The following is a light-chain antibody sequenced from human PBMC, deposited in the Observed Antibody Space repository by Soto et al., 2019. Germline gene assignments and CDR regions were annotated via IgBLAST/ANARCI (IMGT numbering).Light chain of an antibody. CDR1: QSVSRN. V-gene: IGKV3-15*01. Sequence: EIVMTQSPATLSVSPGERATLACMASQSVSRNVAWYQQKPGQAPRLLIHDASTRATGISVRFSGSGSGTEFTLTISSLQSEDVAVYYCQQYNNWLWTFGQGTKVEIK. CDR2: DAS. CDR3: QQYNNWLWT. J-gene: IGKJ1*01.